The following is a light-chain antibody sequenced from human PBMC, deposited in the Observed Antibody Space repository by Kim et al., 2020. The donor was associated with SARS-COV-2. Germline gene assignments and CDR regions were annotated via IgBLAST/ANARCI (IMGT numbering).Light chain of an antibody. CDR3: QAWDSSAGVI. Sequence: SYELTQPPSLSVSPGQTASITCSGDKLGDKYASWYQQKPGQPPVLVIYQDNKRPSGILERFSGSNSGNIATLTISGTQTMDEADYYCQAWDSSAGVIFGGGTQLTVL. V-gene: IGLV3-1*01. CDR1: KLGDKY. CDR2: QDN. J-gene: IGLJ2*01.